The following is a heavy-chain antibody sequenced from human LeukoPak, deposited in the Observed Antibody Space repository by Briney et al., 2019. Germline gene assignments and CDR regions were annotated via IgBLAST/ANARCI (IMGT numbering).Heavy chain of an antibody. CDR3: ARGSWTTVTTGWFDP. CDR1: GGSLSSSNW. V-gene: IGHV4-4*02. D-gene: IGHD4-17*01. J-gene: IGHJ5*02. CDR2: IYHSGST. Sequence: SGTLSLTCAVSGGSLSSSNWWSWVRQPPGKGLEWIGEIYHSGSTNYNPSLKSRVTISVDKSKNQFSLKLSSVTAADTAVYYCARGSWTTVTTGWFDPWGQGTLVTVSS.